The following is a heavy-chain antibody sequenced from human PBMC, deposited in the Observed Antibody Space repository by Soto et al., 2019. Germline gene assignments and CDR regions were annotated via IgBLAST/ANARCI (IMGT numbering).Heavy chain of an antibody. Sequence: QITLKESGPPLVKPTQTLTLTCTLSGFSRNSNGVGVGWIRQSPRKALEWLAVVYWDDVKHYSPTLERRLTSTKDASETEVVPTMTNMDTVDTGAYYCAHKGSGACPLDYWGQGILVTVSS. J-gene: IGHJ4*02. V-gene: IGHV2-5*02. CDR1: GFSRNSNGVG. CDR3: AHKGSGACPLDY. CDR2: VYWDDVK. D-gene: IGHD4-17*01.